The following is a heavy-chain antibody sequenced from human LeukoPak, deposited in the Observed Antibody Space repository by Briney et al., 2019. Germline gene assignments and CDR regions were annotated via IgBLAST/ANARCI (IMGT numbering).Heavy chain of an antibody. J-gene: IGHJ4*02. V-gene: IGHV3-23*01. CDR2: ISGSGGST. Sequence: PGGSLRLSCAASGFTFSSYAMSWGRQAPGKGLEWGSAISGSGGSTSYADSVKGRFTISRDNSKNTLYLQMNSLRAEDTAVYYCAKRSSSGSFDYWGQGTLVSVSS. CDR1: GFTFSSYA. D-gene: IGHD6-19*01. CDR3: AKRSSSGSFDY.